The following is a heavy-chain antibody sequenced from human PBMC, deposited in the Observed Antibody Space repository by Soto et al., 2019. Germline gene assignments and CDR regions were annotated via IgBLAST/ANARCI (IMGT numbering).Heavy chain of an antibody. J-gene: IGHJ5*01. CDR3: VRVSLYNWFDS. CDR2: IYHSESA. V-gene: IGHV4-39*01. CDR1: GGSMSRSSYY. Sequence: TSETLSLTCTVSGGSMSRSSYYWGWIRQPPGKGLEWISCIYHSESAYYNPSLKSRVTTSIDATKNQFSLNLSSVTVADTAMYFCVRVSLYNWFDSWGQGTLVTVSS. D-gene: IGHD2-8*01.